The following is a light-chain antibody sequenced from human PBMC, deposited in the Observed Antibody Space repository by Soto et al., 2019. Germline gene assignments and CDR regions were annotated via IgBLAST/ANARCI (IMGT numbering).Light chain of an antibody. J-gene: IGKJ1*01. CDR2: GAS. CDR1: QSVSSN. CDR3: QQYNNWPPGT. Sequence: EIVMTQSPATLSESPGDRATLSCRASQSVSSNLAWYQQKPGQAPRLLIYGASTRATGIPARFSGSGSGTEFTLTISSLQSEDFAVYYCQQYNNWPPGTFGQGTKVEIK. V-gene: IGKV3-15*01.